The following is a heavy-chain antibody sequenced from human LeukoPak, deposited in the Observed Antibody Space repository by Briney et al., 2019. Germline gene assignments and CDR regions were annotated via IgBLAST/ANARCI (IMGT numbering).Heavy chain of an antibody. D-gene: IGHD2-21*02. V-gene: IGHV1-69*04. J-gene: IGHJ5*02. CDR1: GGTFSSCA. CDR2: IIPILGIA. Sequence: SVKVSCKASGGTFSSCAISWVRQAPGQGLEWMGRIIPILGIANYAQKFQGRVTITADKSTSTAYMELSSLRSEDTAVYYCARAYYCGGDCYAELWFDPWGQGTLVTVSS. CDR3: ARAYYCGGDCYAELWFDP.